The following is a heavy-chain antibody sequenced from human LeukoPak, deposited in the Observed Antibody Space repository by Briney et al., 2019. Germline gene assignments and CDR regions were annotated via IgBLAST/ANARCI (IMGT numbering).Heavy chain of an antibody. V-gene: IGHV4-59*12. Sequence: SETLSLTCTVSGGSISSYYWSWIRQPPGKGLEWIGYIYYSGSTYYNPSLKSRVTISVDRSKNQFSLKLSSVTAADTAVYYCARGGGSYYVDYWGQGTLVTVSS. CDR1: GGSISSYY. CDR3: ARGGGSYYVDY. CDR2: IYYSGST. J-gene: IGHJ4*02. D-gene: IGHD2-15*01.